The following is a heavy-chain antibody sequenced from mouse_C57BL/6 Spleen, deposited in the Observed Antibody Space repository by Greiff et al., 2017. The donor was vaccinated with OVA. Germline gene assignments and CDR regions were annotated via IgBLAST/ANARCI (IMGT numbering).Heavy chain of an antibody. CDR3: ARDLGGLGPLDY. CDR1: GFTFSSYA. CDR2: ISDGGSYT. J-gene: IGHJ2*01. D-gene: IGHD4-1*01. V-gene: IGHV5-4*01. Sequence: EVKLVESGGGLVKPGGSLKLSCAASGFTFSSYAMSWVRQTPEKRLEWVATISDGGSYTYYPDNVKGRFTISRDNAKNNLYLQMSHQKSEDTAMYYCARDLGGLGPLDYWGQGTTLTVSS.